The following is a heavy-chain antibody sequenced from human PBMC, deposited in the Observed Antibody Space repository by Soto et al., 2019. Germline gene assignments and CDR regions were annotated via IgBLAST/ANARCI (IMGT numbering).Heavy chain of an antibody. CDR2: IYYSGST. J-gene: IGHJ4*02. V-gene: IGHV4-59*01. CDR1: GGSISSDY. D-gene: IGHD1-26*01. CDR3: AREVGRGTFDY. Sequence: SETLSLTCTVSGGSISSDYWSWIRQPPGKGLEWIGYIYYSGSTNYNPSLKSRVTISVDTSKNQFSLKLSSVTAADTAVYYCAREVGRGTFDYWGQGTLVTVSS.